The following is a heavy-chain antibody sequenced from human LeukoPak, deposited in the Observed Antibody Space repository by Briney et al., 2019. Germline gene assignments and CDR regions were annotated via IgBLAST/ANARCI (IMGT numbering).Heavy chain of an antibody. CDR1: GFTFSRDS. CDR3: ATESGTYSGTCFDY. Sequence: GGSLRLSCAASGFTFSRDSMNWVRQALGKGLEWVSYINGGGSPIFYADSVRGRFTISRDNAKNSLHLQMNSLRAEDTAVYFCATESGTYSGTCFDYWGQGTLVTVSS. J-gene: IGHJ4*02. CDR2: INGGGSPI. D-gene: IGHD1-26*01. V-gene: IGHV3-48*01.